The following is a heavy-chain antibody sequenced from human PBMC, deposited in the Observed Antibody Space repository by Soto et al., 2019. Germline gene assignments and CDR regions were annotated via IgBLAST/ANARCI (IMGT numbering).Heavy chain of an antibody. D-gene: IGHD3-10*01. J-gene: IGHJ4*02. V-gene: IGHV4-34*01. CDR1: GGSFSGYY. CDR3: ARVRITMVRGVTNHYYFDY. Sequence: SETLSLTCAVYGGSFSGYYWSWIRQPPGKGLEWIGEINHSGSTNYNPSLKSRVTISVDTSKNQFSLKLCSVTAADTAVYYCARVRITMVRGVTNHYYFDYWGQGTPVTVSS. CDR2: INHSGST.